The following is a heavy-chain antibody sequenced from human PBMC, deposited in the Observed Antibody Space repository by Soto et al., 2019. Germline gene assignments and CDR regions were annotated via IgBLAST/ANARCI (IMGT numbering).Heavy chain of an antibody. D-gene: IGHD3-16*01. V-gene: IGHV4-59*01. CDR3: ARGRFDFIWGSPAPYLDY. J-gene: IGHJ4*02. CDR2: IYNSAST. CDR1: GDSISTYY. Sequence: SETLSLTCTVSGDSISTYYWTWIRQPPGKGLEWIGYIYNSASTKYNPSLKSRVTISVDTSKKQFSLKLSSVTAADTAVYYCARGRFDFIWGSPAPYLDYWGQGALVTVSS.